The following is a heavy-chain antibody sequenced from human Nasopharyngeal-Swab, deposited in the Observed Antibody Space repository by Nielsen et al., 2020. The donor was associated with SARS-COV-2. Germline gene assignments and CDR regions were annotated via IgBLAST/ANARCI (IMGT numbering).Heavy chain of an antibody. CDR3: ASSGSYLGADY. CDR2: INHSGST. CDR1: GGSFSGYY. D-gene: IGHD1-26*01. J-gene: IGHJ4*02. Sequence: SETLSLTRAVYGGSFSGYYWSWIRQPPGKGLEWIGEINHSGSTNYNPSLKSRVTISVDTSKNQLSLKLSSVTAADTAVYYCASSGSYLGADYWGQGTLVTVSS. V-gene: IGHV4-34*01.